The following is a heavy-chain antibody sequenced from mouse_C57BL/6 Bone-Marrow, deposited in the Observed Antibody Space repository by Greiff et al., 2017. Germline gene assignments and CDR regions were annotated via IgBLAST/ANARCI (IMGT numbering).Heavy chain of an antibody. CDR1: GYAFTNYL. D-gene: IGHD4-1*01. V-gene: IGHV1-54*01. CDR3: ARKTGTSYFDY. CDR2: INPGSGGT. Sequence: VQLQQSGAELVRPGTSVKVSCKASGYAFTNYLIEWVKQRPGQGLEWIGVINPGSGGTNYNEKLKGKATLTADKSSSTAYMQLSSLTSEDSAVYFCARKTGTSYFDYWGQGTTLTVSS. J-gene: IGHJ2*01.